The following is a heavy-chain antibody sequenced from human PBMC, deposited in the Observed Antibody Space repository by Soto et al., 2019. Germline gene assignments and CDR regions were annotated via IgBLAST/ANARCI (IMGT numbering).Heavy chain of an antibody. CDR3: ASRDSSRFY. D-gene: IGHD6-13*01. V-gene: IGHV4-4*02. Sequence: QVQLQESGPGLVKPSGTLSLTCAVSGVSISSHDWWTWVRQPPGKGLEWIGERHQSGNTNYNSSLESRVTIAVDKSNNQFALKLSSVTVAYTAVYYCASRDSSRFYWGQGTLVTVSS. CDR1: GVSISSHDW. J-gene: IGHJ4*02. CDR2: RHQSGNT.